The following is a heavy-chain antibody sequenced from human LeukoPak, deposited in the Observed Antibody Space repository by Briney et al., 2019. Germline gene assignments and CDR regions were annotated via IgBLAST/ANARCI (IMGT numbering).Heavy chain of an antibody. CDR1: GFTFSSYA. V-gene: IGHV3-23*01. Sequence: PGGSLRLSCAASGFTFSSYAMSWVRQAPGKGLEWVSAISGSGGSTYYADSVKGRFTISRDNSKNTLYLQMNSLRAEDTAVYYCARGRLGATRFDYWGQGTLVTVSS. CDR2: ISGSGGST. CDR3: ARGRLGATRFDY. J-gene: IGHJ4*02. D-gene: IGHD1-26*01.